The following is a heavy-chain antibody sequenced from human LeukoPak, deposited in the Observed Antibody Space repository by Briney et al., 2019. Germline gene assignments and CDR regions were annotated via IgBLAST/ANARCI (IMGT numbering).Heavy chain of an antibody. Sequence: PSETLSLTCAVYGGSFSGYYWRGIRQPPGKGREWSGEINHSGTTNYNPSLKSRVTISVDTSKNQFSLKLSSVTAADTAVYYCATHSSGLDYWGQGTLVTVSS. J-gene: IGHJ4*02. V-gene: IGHV4-34*01. D-gene: IGHD6-19*01. CDR3: ATHSSGLDY. CDR2: INHSGTT. CDR1: GGSFSGYY.